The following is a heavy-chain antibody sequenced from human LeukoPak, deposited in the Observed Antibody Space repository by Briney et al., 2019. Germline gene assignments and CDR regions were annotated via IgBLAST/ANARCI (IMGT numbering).Heavy chain of an antibody. CDR1: GGSISSYY. Sequence: SETLSLTCTVSGGSISSYYWSWIRQPPGKGPEWIGYIYYSGSTNYNPSLKSRVTISVDTSKNQFSLKLSSVTAADTAVYYCARWLQYFDYWGQGTLVTVSS. J-gene: IGHJ4*02. V-gene: IGHV4-59*08. D-gene: IGHD5-24*01. CDR2: IYYSGST. CDR3: ARWLQYFDY.